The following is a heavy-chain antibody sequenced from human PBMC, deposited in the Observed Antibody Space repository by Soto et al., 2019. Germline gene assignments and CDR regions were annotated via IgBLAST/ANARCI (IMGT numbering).Heavy chain of an antibody. Sequence: QVQLVQSGAEVKEPGASVKVSCKASGYTFTSYGLNWVRQAPGQGLEWMGWISAYNGNTNYAQKFQGRVTMTTDTSPSPAYVERRGVRRGETAVYYCARSGGSGYYLDYWGQGTLVTVSA. CDR3: ARSGGSGYYLDY. J-gene: IGHJ4*02. CDR1: GYTFTSYG. CDR2: ISAYNGNT. D-gene: IGHD3-22*01. V-gene: IGHV1-18*01.